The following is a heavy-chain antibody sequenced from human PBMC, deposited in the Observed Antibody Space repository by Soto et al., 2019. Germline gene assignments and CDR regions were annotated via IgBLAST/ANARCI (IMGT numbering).Heavy chain of an antibody. CDR3: ARELAAGYYGMDV. CDR1: GGSISSYY. J-gene: IGHJ6*04. V-gene: IGHV4-59*01. CDR2: IYYSGST. D-gene: IGHD6-13*01. Sequence: LSLTCTVSGGSISSYYWSWIRQPPGKGLEWIGYIYYSGSTNYNPSLKSRVTISVDTSKNKFSLKLSSVTGAVTAVYYCARELAAGYYGMDVWGEGTTDTVSS.